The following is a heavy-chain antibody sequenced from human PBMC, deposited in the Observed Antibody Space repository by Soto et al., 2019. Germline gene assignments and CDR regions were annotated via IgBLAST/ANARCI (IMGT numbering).Heavy chain of an antibody. CDR1: GYSFTSYW. J-gene: IGHJ6*02. CDR3: ASSNSSSPYYYYGMDV. Sequence: GESLKISCKGSGYSFTSYWISWVRQMPGKGLEWMGRIDPSDSYTNYSPSFQGHVTISADKSISTAYLQWSSLKASDTAMYYCASSNSSSPYYYYGMDVWGQGTTVTVS. D-gene: IGHD6-6*01. CDR2: IDPSDSYT. V-gene: IGHV5-10-1*01.